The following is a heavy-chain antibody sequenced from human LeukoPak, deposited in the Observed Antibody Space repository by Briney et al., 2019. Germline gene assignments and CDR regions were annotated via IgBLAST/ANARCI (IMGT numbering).Heavy chain of an antibody. CDR2: IYTSGST. D-gene: IGHD4-17*01. CDR3: ARGLYGDYGDY. V-gene: IGHV4-61*02. CDR1: GGSISSGSYY. J-gene: IGHJ4*02. Sequence: SQTLSLTXTVSGGSISSGSYYWSWIRQPAGKGLEWIGRIYTSGSTNYNPSLKSRVTISVDTSKNQFSLKLSSVTAADTAVYYCARGLYGDYGDYWGQGTLVTVSS.